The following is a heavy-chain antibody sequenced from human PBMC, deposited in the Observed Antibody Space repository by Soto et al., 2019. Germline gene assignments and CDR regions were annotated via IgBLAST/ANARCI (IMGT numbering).Heavy chain of an antibody. D-gene: IGHD6-6*01. V-gene: IGHV3-23*01. CDR3: AKDSIPYSSSYDLDH. Sequence: GGSLRLSCVASGFSFSGYAMSWVRQAPGKGLVWVSSITGTGVSIYYADSVRGRFTISRDNSKNTLYLQMSSLRAEDAARYYCAKDSIPYSSSYDLDHWGRGALVTISS. CDR1: GFSFSGYA. J-gene: IGHJ4*02. CDR2: ITGTGVSI.